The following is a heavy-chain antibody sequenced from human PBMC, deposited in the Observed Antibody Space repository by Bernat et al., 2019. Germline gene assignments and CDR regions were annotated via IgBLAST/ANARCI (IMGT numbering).Heavy chain of an antibody. CDR1: GFTFSNYG. CDR3: ARASYSESYFFDY. CDR2: IWYDGSNK. Sequence: QVQLVESGGGVVQPGRSLRLSCAASGFTFSNYGMHWVRQAPGKGLEWVAVIWYDGSNKYYADSVKGRFTISRDNSKNTLYPQMNSLRAEDTAVYYCARASYSESYFFDYWGQGTLVTVSS. V-gene: IGHV3-33*01. J-gene: IGHJ4*02. D-gene: IGHD1-26*01.